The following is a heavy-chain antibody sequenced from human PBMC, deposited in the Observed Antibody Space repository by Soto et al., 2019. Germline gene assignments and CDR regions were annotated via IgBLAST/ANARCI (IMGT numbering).Heavy chain of an antibody. Sequence: EVQLLESGGGLVQPGGSLRLSCAASGVTFSGYAMSWVRQAPGKGLDWVSSIGASGGSTYYADSVKGRFTISRDNSKNTLYLQMDSLRAEDTAVYFCAKRSDYFDDWGQGTLVTVSS. J-gene: IGHJ4*02. CDR2: IGASGGST. CDR3: AKRSDYFDD. V-gene: IGHV3-23*01. CDR1: GVTFSGYA.